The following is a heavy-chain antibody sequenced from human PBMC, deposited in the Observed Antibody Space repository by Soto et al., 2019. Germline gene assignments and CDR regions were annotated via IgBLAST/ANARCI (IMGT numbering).Heavy chain of an antibody. CDR3: AKVLTYGDYRNDAFDI. CDR1: GFTFSSYA. Sequence: GGSLRLSCAASGFTFSSYAMSWVRQAPGKGLEWVSAISGSGGSTYYADSVKGRFTISRDNSKNTLYLQMNSLRAEDTAVYYCAKVLTYGDYRNDAFDIWGQGTMVTVSS. J-gene: IGHJ3*02. D-gene: IGHD4-17*01. CDR2: ISGSGGST. V-gene: IGHV3-23*01.